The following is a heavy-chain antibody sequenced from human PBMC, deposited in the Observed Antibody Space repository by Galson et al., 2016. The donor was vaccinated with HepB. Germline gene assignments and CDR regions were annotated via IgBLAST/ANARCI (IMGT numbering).Heavy chain of an antibody. D-gene: IGHD5-12*01. Sequence: SLRVSCAASGFTFSHYGMHWVRHAPGKGLQWVAVIWYDGTEKYYADSMKGRFTISRDNSKNTLYLQMNSLRAEDTAVYYCARTSNHDYNGLDVWGQGTTVTVSS. CDR1: GFTFSHYG. V-gene: IGHV3-33*01. CDR3: ARTSNHDYNGLDV. CDR2: IWYDGTEK. J-gene: IGHJ6*02.